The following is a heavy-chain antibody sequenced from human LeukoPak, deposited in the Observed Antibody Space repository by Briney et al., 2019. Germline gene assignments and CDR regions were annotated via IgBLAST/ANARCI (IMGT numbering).Heavy chain of an antibody. Sequence: ASVKVSCKASGYTFTIYYMHWVRQAPGQGLEWMGIINPSGGSTSYAQKFQGRVTMTRDTSTSTVYMELSSLRSEDTAVYYCARGGDIVVVPAAYCLIDYWGQGTLVTVSS. J-gene: IGHJ4*02. D-gene: IGHD2-2*01. CDR2: INPSGGST. V-gene: IGHV1-46*01. CDR3: ARGGDIVVVPAAYCLIDY. CDR1: GYTFTIYY.